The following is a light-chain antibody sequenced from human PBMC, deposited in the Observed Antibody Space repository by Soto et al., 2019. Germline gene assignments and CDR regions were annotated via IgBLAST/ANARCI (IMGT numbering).Light chain of an antibody. V-gene: IGKV3D-15*01. CDR3: QQYNNRPPWT. J-gene: IGKJ1*01. CDR1: QSVRSSH. CDR2: GAS. Sequence: EIVLTQSPATLSLSPGERATLSCRTSQSVRSSHLAWYQQKPGQAPRLLIYGASSRATGIPDRFSGSGSGTEFSLTITSLQSEDFALYYCQQYNNRPPWTFGQGTKVE.